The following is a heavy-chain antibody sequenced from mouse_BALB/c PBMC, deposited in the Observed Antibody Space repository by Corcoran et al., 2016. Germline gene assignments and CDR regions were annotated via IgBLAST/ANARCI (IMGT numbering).Heavy chain of an antibody. CDR2: ISYDGSN. V-gene: IGHV3-6*02. D-gene: IGHD1-2*01. Sequence: DVQLQESGPGLVKPSQSLSLTCSVTGYSITSGYYWNWIRQFPGNKLEWMGYISYDGSNNYNPSLKNRISITRDTSKNQFFLKLNSLTTEETATYYCATLLRPFDYWGQGTTLTVSS. J-gene: IGHJ2*01. CDR3: ATLLRPFDY. CDR1: GYSITSGYY.